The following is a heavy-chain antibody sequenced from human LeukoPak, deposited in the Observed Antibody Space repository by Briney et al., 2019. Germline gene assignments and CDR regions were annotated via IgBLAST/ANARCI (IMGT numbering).Heavy chain of an antibody. CDR3: AKVGFSEMEWLLYSDH. CDR2: IKGDGITT. J-gene: IGHJ4*02. Sequence: GGSLRLSCEASGFTFSSFWMHWVRQAPGKGLVWVARIKGDGITTNYADPAKGRFTVSRDNAKNTVYLQMNSLRAEDTAVYYCAKVGFSEMEWLLYSDHWGQGTLVTVSS. CDR1: GFTFSSFW. V-gene: IGHV3-74*01. D-gene: IGHD3-3*01.